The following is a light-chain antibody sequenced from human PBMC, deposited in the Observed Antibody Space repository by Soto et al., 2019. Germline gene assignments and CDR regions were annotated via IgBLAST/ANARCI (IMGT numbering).Light chain of an antibody. V-gene: IGKV3-15*01. Sequence: EIVMTQSQATLSVSPGERATLSCRASQSVSSNLAWYQQKPGQAPRLLIYGASTRATGIPARFSGSGSGTEFTLTISSLQSEDFAVYYCQQYNKWPTFGQGTKVEIK. CDR1: QSVSSN. J-gene: IGKJ1*01. CDR3: QQYNKWPT. CDR2: GAS.